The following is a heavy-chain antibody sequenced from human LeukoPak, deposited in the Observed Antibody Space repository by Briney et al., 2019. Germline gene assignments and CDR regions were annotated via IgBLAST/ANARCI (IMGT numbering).Heavy chain of an antibody. J-gene: IGHJ5*02. D-gene: IGHD2-2*01. V-gene: IGHV3-21*01. CDR3: ARDSKARVVVPAAIYNWFDP. CDR1: GFTFSSYS. Sequence: GGSLRLSCAASGFTFSSYSMNWVRQAPGKGLEWVSSISSSSSYIYYADSVKGRFTISRDNAKNSLYLQMNSLRAEDTAVYYCARDSKARVVVPAAIYNWFDPWGQGTLVTVSS. CDR2: ISSSSSYI.